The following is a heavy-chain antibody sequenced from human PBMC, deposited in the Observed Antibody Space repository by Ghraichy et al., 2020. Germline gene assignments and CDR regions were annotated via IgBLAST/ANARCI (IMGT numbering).Heavy chain of an antibody. CDR1: GVSISSGNW. CDR2: IYHSGST. D-gene: IGHD5-18*01. CDR3: VGGHTYNYGY. V-gene: IGHV4-4*02. Sequence: SETLSLTCAVSGVSISSGNWWSWVRQPPGKGLEWIGEIYHSGSTNYNPSLKSRVTISVDKSNNQFSLRLSSVTAADTAVYYCVGGHTYNYGYWGQGTLVTVSS. J-gene: IGHJ4*02.